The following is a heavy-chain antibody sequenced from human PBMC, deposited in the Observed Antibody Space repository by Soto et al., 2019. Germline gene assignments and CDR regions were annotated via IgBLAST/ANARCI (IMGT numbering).Heavy chain of an antibody. Sequence: ASVKVSCKVSGYTLTELSMHWVRQAPGKGLEWMGGFDPEDGETIYAQKFQGRVTMTEDTSTDTAYMELSSLRSEDTAVYYCATDYLVTGAFDIWGQGTMVTVSS. J-gene: IGHJ3*02. D-gene: IGHD4-4*01. CDR1: GYTLTELS. CDR2: FDPEDGET. CDR3: ATDYLVTGAFDI. V-gene: IGHV1-24*01.